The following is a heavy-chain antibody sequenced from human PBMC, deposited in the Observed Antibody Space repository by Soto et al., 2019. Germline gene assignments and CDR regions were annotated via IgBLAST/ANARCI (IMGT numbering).Heavy chain of an antibody. Sequence: QVQLQESGPGLVKPSQTLSLTCTVSGGSISSGGYYWSWIRQHPGKGLDWIGYIYYSGRTYYNPSLESRVTISVDASKNQFSLKLSSVTAADTAVYYCARVLPTVTYYYYYYMDVWGKGTTVTVSS. CDR3: ARVLPTVTYYYYYYMDV. V-gene: IGHV4-31*03. CDR2: IYYSGRT. D-gene: IGHD4-17*01. J-gene: IGHJ6*03. CDR1: GGSISSGGYY.